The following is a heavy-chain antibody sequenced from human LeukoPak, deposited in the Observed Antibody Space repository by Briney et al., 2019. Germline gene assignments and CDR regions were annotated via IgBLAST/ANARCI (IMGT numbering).Heavy chain of an antibody. V-gene: IGHV3-66*01. D-gene: IGHD4-17*01. CDR2: IYSGGST. J-gene: IGHJ4*02. Sequence: GGSLRLSCAASGFTVSRNYMSWVRQAPGKGLEWVSVIYSGGSTYYADSVKGRFTISRDNSKNTLYLQMNSLRAEDTAVYYCARDYSTVTTFFDYWGQGTLVTVSS. CDR3: ARDYSTVTTFFDY. CDR1: GFTVSRNY.